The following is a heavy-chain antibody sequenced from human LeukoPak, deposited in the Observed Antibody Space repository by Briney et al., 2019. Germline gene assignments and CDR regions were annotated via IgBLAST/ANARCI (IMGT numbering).Heavy chain of an antibody. CDR1: GFTVSHNY. CDR2: LYIGGST. CDR3: AKDPEQLAPSYFDY. D-gene: IGHD6-6*01. V-gene: IGHV3-53*05. J-gene: IGHJ4*02. Sequence: GGSLRLSCAASGFTVSHNYMSWVRQAPGKGLEWVATLYIGGSTYYADSVKGRFTISRDNSKNTLYLQMNSLRAEDTAVYYCAKDPEQLAPSYFDYWGQGTLVTVSS.